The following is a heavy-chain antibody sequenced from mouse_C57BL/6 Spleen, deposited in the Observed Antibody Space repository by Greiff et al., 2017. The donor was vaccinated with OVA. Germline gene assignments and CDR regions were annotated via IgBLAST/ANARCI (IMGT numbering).Heavy chain of an antibody. J-gene: IGHJ3*01. Sequence: QVQLQQPGAELVKPGASVKLSCKASGYTFTSYWMHWVKQRPGQGLEWTGMIHPNSGSTNYNEKFKSKATLTVDKSSSTAYMQLSSLTSEDSAVYYCARDYYSNPFAYWGQGTLVTVSA. CDR2: IHPNSGST. V-gene: IGHV1-64*01. D-gene: IGHD2-5*01. CDR1: GYTFTSYW. CDR3: ARDYYSNPFAY.